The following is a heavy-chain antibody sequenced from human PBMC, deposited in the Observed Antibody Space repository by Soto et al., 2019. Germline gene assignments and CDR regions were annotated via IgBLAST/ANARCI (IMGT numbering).Heavy chain of an antibody. CDR3: ASSYGSGYRAFDY. Sequence: QVQLVQSGAEVKKPGSSVRVSCKASGDTFTFYSINWVRQAPGLELEWMGRINPILSMSNYAQRFQGRVRMTADKSTSTAYMELSSLRSEDTAMYYCASSYGSGYRAFDYWGQGALVTVSS. J-gene: IGHJ4*02. V-gene: IGHV1-69*02. D-gene: IGHD3-10*01. CDR2: INPILSMS. CDR1: GDTFTFYS.